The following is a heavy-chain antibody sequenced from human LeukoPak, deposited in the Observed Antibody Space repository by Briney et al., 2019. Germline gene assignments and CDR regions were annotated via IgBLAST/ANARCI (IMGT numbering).Heavy chain of an antibody. CDR1: GFTFSSYG. CDR3: AKLPSSGLPPPDY. V-gene: IGHV3-30*18. Sequence: PGRSLRLSCAASGFTFSSYGMHWVRQAPGKGLEWVAVISYDGSNEYYADSVKGRFTISRDNSKNTLYLQMNSLRAEDTAVYYCAKLPSSGLPPPDYWGQGTLVTVSS. D-gene: IGHD3-22*01. CDR2: ISYDGSNE. J-gene: IGHJ4*02.